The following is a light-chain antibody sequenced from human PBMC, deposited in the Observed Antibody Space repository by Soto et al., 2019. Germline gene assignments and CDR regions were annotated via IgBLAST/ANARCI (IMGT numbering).Light chain of an antibody. Sequence: ITQSPTTLSVSPRERATLSCRASQSVSSNLAWYQQKPGQAPRLLIYGASSRATGIPDRFSGSGSGTDFTLSISRLEPEDFAVYYCQQYNNWPQTFGPGTKVDI. J-gene: IGKJ1*01. V-gene: IGKV3D-15*01. CDR3: QQYNNWPQT. CDR1: QSVSSN. CDR2: GAS.